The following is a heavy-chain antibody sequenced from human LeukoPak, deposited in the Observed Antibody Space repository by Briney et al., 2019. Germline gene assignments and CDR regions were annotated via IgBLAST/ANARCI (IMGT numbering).Heavy chain of an antibody. CDR3: ASSSGKGSFDY. J-gene: IGHJ4*02. Sequence: PGGSLRLSCAASGFTFSSYEMNWVRQAPGKGLEWVSYISSSGSTIYYADSVKGRFTISRDNAKNSLYLQMNSLRAEDTAVYYCASSSGKGSFDYWGQGTLVTVSS. D-gene: IGHD3-3*01. CDR1: GFTFSSYE. V-gene: IGHV3-48*03. CDR2: ISSSGSTI.